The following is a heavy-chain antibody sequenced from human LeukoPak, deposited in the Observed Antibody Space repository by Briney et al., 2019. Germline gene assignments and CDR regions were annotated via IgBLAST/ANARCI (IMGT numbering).Heavy chain of an antibody. CDR1: GYTFTAYY. Sequence: GASVKVSCKASGYTFTAYYMHWVRQAPGQGLEWMGWISAYNGNTNYTQKLQGRVTMTTDTSTSTAYMELRSLRSDDTAVYYCARDPTPGDPTFDWHRIGGAFDIWGQGTMVTVSS. CDR3: ARDPTPGDPTFDWHRIGGAFDI. J-gene: IGHJ3*02. CDR2: ISAYNGNT. V-gene: IGHV1-18*04. D-gene: IGHD3-9*01.